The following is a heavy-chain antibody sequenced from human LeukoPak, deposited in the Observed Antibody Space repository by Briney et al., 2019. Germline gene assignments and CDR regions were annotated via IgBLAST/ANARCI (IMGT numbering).Heavy chain of an antibody. CDR3: ARGNADTLRGLYFDY. D-gene: IGHD3-10*01. CDR2: IKQDGSEK. J-gene: IGHJ4*02. Sequence: GGSLRLSCAASGFTFSSYWMSWVRQAPGKGLEWVANIKQDGSEKYYVDSVKGRFTISRDNAKNSLYLQMNSLRAEDTAVYYCARGNADTLRGLYFDYWGQGTLVTVSS. V-gene: IGHV3-7*01. CDR1: GFTFSSYW.